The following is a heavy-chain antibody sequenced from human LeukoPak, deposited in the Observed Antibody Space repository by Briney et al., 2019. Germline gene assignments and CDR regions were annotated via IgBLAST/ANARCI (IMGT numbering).Heavy chain of an antibody. CDR1: GVTFSSDS. CDR3: ARAGGWGYSSSSGYYFDY. D-gene: IGHD6-6*01. J-gene: IGHJ4*02. CDR2: SSSSSSDI. V-gene: IGHV3-21*01. Sequence: GGSLRLSCAASGVTFSSDSMNWVRQAQGKGLEWGSSSSSSSSDIYYANSLKSRFTISRDNAQNSLYLQMNGLRAEDTAVYYCARAGGWGYSSSSGYYFDYWGQGTLVTVSS.